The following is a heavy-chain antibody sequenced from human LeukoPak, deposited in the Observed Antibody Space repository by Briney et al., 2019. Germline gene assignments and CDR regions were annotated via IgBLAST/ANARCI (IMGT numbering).Heavy chain of an antibody. CDR2: LNPNSGGT. V-gene: IGHV1-2*02. J-gene: IGHJ4*02. CDR1: GYTFIGYY. Sequence: ASVKVSCKASGYTFIGYYMHWVRQAPGQGLEWMGWLNPNSGGTNYAQKFQGRVTMTRDTSISTGYVELSGLRSDDTAVYYCARAILYSSSWNSFDYWGQGTLVTVSS. CDR3: ARAILYSSSWNSFDY. D-gene: IGHD6-13*01.